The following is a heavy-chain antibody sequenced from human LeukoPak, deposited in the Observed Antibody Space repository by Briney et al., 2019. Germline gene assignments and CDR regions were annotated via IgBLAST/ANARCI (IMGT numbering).Heavy chain of an antibody. Sequence: ASVKVSCKASGGTFSSYAISWVRQAPGQGLEWMGGIIPIFGTANYAQKFQGRVTITADKSTSTAYMELSSLRSEDTAVYYCARGPQIGDFWSGYSTTFNYYYYYMDVWGKGTTVTVSS. CDR3: ARGPQIGDFWSGYSTTFNYYYYYMDV. CDR1: GGTFSSYA. J-gene: IGHJ6*03. CDR2: IIPIFGTA. D-gene: IGHD3-3*01. V-gene: IGHV1-69*06.